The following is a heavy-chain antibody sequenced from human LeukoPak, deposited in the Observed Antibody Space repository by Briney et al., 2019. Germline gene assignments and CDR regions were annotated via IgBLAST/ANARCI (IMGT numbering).Heavy chain of an antibody. CDR3: ARDISPYCGGDCYFDY. CDR1: GFTFSDYY. V-gene: IGHV3-11*04. J-gene: IGHJ4*02. CDR2: ISSSGSTI. D-gene: IGHD2-21*02. Sequence: GGSLRLSCAAPGFTFSDYYMSWIRQAPGKGLEWVSYISSSGSTIYYADSVKGRFTISRDNAKNSLYLQMNSLRAEDTAVYYCARDISPYCGGDCYFDYWGQGTLVTVSS.